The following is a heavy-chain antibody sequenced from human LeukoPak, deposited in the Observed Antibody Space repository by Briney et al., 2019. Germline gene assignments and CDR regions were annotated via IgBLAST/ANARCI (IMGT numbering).Heavy chain of an antibody. CDR3: ARGPSTGYKTAFFDS. Sequence: PGGSLRLSCAASGFTFSSYAMSWVPQAPGKGLEWVANIKEDGSEKYYVDSVKGRFTISRDDAKNSLYLQMNSLRAEDTAVYYCARGPSTGYKTAFFDSWGQGTLVTVSS. CDR2: IKEDGSEK. J-gene: IGHJ4*02. V-gene: IGHV3-7*05. CDR1: GFTFSSYA. D-gene: IGHD5-24*01.